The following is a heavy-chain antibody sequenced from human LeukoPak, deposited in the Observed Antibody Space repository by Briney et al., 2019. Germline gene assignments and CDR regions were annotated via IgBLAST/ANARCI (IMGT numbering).Heavy chain of an antibody. CDR3: AREGTATSFDY. V-gene: IGHV4-59*08. J-gene: IGHJ4*02. CDR2: IYYSGST. Sequence: SETLSLTCTVSGGSISSYSWSWIRQPPGKGLEWIGYIYYSGSTNYNPSLKSRVTISLDTSKNQFSLKLTSVTAADTAVYYCAREGTATSFDYWGQGTLVTVSS. CDR1: GGSISSYS.